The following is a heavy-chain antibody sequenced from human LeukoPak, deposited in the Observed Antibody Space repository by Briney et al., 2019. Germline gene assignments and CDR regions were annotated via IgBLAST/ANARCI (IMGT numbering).Heavy chain of an antibody. CDR1: GFTFSDHY. CDR3: AREGYDFWSGYYGIDY. CDR2: TRNKANSYTT. J-gene: IGHJ4*02. D-gene: IGHD3-3*01. V-gene: IGHV3-72*01. Sequence: PGGSLRLSCAASGFTFSDHYMDWVRQAPGKGLEWVGRTRNKANSYTTEYAASVKGRFTISRDDSKNSLYLQMNSLKTEDTAVYYCAREGYDFWSGYYGIDYWGQGTLVTVFS.